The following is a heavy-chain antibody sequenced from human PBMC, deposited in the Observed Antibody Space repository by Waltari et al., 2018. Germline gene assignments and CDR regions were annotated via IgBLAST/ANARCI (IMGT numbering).Heavy chain of an antibody. CDR3: ARGGFDSDCYFDL. D-gene: IGHD1-26*01. Sequence: QVQLQESGPGLVEPSETLSLTCAVSGFSINSAYYWGWIRQPPEKGLEGIGSIYHVGSTYYNPSLKSRVTISMDTSKNQFSLKLNSVTAADTAIYYCARGGFDSDCYFDLWGRGTLVTVSS. CDR2: IYHVGST. J-gene: IGHJ2*01. V-gene: IGHV4-38-2*01. CDR1: GFSINSAYY.